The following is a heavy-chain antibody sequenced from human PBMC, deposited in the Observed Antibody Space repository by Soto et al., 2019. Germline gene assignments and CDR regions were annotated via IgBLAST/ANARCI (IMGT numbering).Heavy chain of an antibody. CDR1: GFTFSSYA. V-gene: IGHV3-30-3*01. J-gene: IGHJ6*02. CDR2: ISYDGSNK. D-gene: IGHD3-3*01. Sequence: GGSLRLSCAASGFTFSSYAMHWVRQAPGKGLEWVAVISYDGSNKYYADSVKGRFTISRDNSKNTLYLQMNSLRAEDTAVYYCARAITIFGVVIRDYYYGMDVWGQGTTVTVS. CDR3: ARAITIFGVVIRDYYYGMDV.